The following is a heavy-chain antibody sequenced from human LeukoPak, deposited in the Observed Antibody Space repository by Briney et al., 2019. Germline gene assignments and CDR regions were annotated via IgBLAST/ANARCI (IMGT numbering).Heavy chain of an antibody. D-gene: IGHD4-17*01. J-gene: IGHJ3*02. CDR3: ASYGDLDAFDI. Sequence: PSETLSLTCTVSGGSISSYYWSWIRQPPGKGLEWIGYIYYSGSTNYNPSLKSRVTISVDTSENQFSLKLSSVTAADTAVYYCASYGDLDAFDIWGQGTMVTVSS. V-gene: IGHV4-59*01. CDR1: GGSISSYY. CDR2: IYYSGST.